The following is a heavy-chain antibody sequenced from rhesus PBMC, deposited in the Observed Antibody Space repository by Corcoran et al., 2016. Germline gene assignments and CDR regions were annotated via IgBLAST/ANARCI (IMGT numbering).Heavy chain of an antibody. CDR3: ARSITGTTDY. Sequence: VQLVQSGAEVTTPGASVHISCKASGYTFTAYYLPWVRQVPGQVLEWMGRGDPEDGEAIHAQKCQDRVTITADTATDTADMELSSLRSEDTAGYYCARSITGTTDYWGQGVLVTVSS. V-gene: IGHV1-111*02. CDR2: GDPEDGEA. CDR1: GYTFTAYY. D-gene: IGHD1-26*01. J-gene: IGHJ4*01.